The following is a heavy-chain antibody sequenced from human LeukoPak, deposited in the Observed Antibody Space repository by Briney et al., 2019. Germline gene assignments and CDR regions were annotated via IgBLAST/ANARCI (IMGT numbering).Heavy chain of an antibody. V-gene: IGHV1-8*01. CDR2: MNPNSGNT. CDR1: GYTFTSYD. D-gene: IGHD3-22*01. J-gene: IGHJ6*03. CDR3: ARYYYDSSGYYAGYYYYYMDV. Sequence: ASVKVSCKASGYTFTSYDVNWVRQATGQGLEWMGWMNPNSGNTGYPQKFQGRVTMTRNTSISTAYMELSSLRSEDTAVYYCARYYYDSSGYYAGYYYYYMDVWGKGTTVTVSS.